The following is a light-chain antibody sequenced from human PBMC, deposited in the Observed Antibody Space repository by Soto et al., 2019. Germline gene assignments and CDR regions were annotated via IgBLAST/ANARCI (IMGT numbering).Light chain of an antibody. CDR3: QSYDSSLNGVI. CDR1: SSNIGAGYD. Sequence: QSVLTQPPSVSGAPGQRVTISCTGSSSNIGAGYDVHWYQQLPGTAPKLLIYGNSNRPSGVPDRFSGSKSGTSASLANTGLQAEDEADYYCQSYDSSLNGVIFGGGTKLTVL. CDR2: GNS. J-gene: IGLJ2*01. V-gene: IGLV1-40*01.